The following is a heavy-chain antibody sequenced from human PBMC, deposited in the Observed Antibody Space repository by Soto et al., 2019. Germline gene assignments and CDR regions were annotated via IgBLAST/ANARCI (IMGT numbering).Heavy chain of an antibody. CDR1: GGSFSDNY. J-gene: IGHJ4*02. D-gene: IGHD3-16*01. Sequence: SETPSLTCDVSGGSFSDNYWTWIRQVPGRGLEWIGYVYYSGSTNYNPSLKSRVTISVDASKQQFSLKLTSVTAADTALYYCAAGTLGAVWTPLDDWGQGILVTVSS. V-gene: IGHV4-59*12. CDR2: VYYSGST. CDR3: AAGTLGAVWTPLDD.